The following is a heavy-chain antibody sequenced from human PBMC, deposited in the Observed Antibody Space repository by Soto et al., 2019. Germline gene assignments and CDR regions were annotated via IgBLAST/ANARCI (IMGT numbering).Heavy chain of an antibody. Sequence: PSQTLSLTCAISGDSVSSNSAAWSWIRQSPSRGLEWLGRTYYRSKWYNDYAVSVKSRITINPDTSKNQFSLHLKSVTPEDTAVNYCAGLVGANFDFWGKGTVVTVS. CDR3: AGLVGANFDF. V-gene: IGHV6-1*01. CDR2: TYYRSKWYN. D-gene: IGHD1-26*01. CDR1: GDSVSSNSAA. J-gene: IGHJ3*01.